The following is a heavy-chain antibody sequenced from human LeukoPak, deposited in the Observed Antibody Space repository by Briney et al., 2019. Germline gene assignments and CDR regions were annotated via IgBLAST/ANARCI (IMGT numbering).Heavy chain of an antibody. J-gene: IGHJ3*02. CDR3: ATDPVSNHDYGDTHAFDI. Sequence: ASVKVSCKVSGYTLTELSMHWVRQAPGKGLGWMGGFDPEDGETIYAQKFQGRVTMTEDTSTGTAYMELSSLRSEDTAVYYCATDPVSNHDYGDTHAFDIWGQGTMVTVSS. D-gene: IGHD4-17*01. CDR2: FDPEDGET. V-gene: IGHV1-24*01. CDR1: GYTLTELS.